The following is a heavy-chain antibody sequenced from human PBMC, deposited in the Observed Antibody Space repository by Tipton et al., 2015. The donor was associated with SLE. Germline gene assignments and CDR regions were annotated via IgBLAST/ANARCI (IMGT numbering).Heavy chain of an antibody. J-gene: IGHJ5*02. CDR3: ARREVLDP. Sequence: TLSLTCAVYGGSFSDYYWSWIRQPPGKGLEWIAEINHSGSTNYNPSLMSRATISVDTSKTQSSLKLSSVTAADTAIYYCARREVLDPWGQGTLVTVSS. CDR2: INHSGST. V-gene: IGHV4-34*01. CDR1: GGSFSDYY.